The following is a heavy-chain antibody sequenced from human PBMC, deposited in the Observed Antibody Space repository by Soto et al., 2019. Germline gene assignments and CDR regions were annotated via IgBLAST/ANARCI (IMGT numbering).Heavy chain of an antibody. CDR3: ARDHLGYCSTASCYWFDP. J-gene: IGHJ5*02. V-gene: IGHV3-74*01. CDR1: GFTFSSYW. CDR2: INSDGSST. Sequence: LRLSCAASGFTFSSYWMHWVRQAPGKGLVWVSRINSDGSSTSYADSVKGRITISRDNAKNTLYLQMNSLRADDTAVYYCARDHLGYCSTASCYWFDPWGQGTLVTVSS. D-gene: IGHD2-15*01.